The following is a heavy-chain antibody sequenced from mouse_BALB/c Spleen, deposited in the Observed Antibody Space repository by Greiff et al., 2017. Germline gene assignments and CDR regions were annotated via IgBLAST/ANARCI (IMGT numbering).Heavy chain of an antibody. V-gene: IGHV1S16*01. Sequence: VQLQESGAELVKPGASVKLSCKASGYTFTSYYMYWVKQRPGQGLEWIGEINPSNGGTNFNEKFKSKATLTVDKSSSTAYMQLRSLTSEDSAVYYCTGYYDWYFDVWGAGTTVTVSS. CDR3: TGYYDWYFDV. J-gene: IGHJ1*01. CDR1: GYTFTSYY. D-gene: IGHD2-3*01. CDR2: INPSNGGT.